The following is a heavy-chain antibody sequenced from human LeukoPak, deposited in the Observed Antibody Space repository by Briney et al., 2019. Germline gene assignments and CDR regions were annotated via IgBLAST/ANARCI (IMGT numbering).Heavy chain of an antibody. CDR3: VKITSSSGGDY. J-gene: IGHJ4*02. CDR2: ISSNGGST. CDR1: GFTFSSYA. V-gene: IGHV3-64D*09. Sequence: GGSLRLSCAASGFTFSSYAMYWVRQAPGKGLEYVSGISSNGGSTYYADSVKGRFTISRDNSKNTLYLQMSSLRAEDTAVYYCVKITSSSGGDYWGQGTLVTVSS. D-gene: IGHD6-19*01.